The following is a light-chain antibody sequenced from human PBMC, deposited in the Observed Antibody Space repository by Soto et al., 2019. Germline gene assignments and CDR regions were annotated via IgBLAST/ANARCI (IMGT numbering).Light chain of an antibody. CDR1: SNDVGGYNL. J-gene: IGLJ3*02. CDR3: CSHVGGSSPQWV. V-gene: IGLV2-23*02. Sequence: QSVLTQPASVSGSPGQSITISCTGTSNDVGGYNLESWFQQHPGKAPKLMISEVNKRPSGVSNRFSGSKSANTASLTISGLQAEDEADYYCCSHVGGSSPQWVFGGGTKVTVL. CDR2: EVN.